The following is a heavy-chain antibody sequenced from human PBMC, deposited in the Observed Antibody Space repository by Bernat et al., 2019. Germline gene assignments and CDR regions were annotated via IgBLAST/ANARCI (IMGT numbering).Heavy chain of an antibody. CDR1: GSTLRKYA. V-gene: IGHV3-23*01. Sequence: EVQLLESGGGLVQPGGSLRLSCAAPGSTLRKYAMNWVRQAPGRGLEWVSSISETGGRTYYADSVKGRFTISRDNSKNTLYLQMNSLRAGDTAVYYWPKDKAGPTSFDDGGQGTLVTVSS. CDR3: PKDKAGPTSFDD. J-gene: IGHJ4*02. CDR2: ISETGGRT. D-gene: IGHD2/OR15-2a*01.